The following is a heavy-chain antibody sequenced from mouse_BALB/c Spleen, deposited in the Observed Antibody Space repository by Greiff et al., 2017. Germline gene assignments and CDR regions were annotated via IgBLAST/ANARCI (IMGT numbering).Heavy chain of an antibody. J-gene: IGHJ2*01. CDR3: ASPYDYDEGDSIDY. D-gene: IGHD2-4*01. CDR1: GFNIKDTY. V-gene: IGHV14-3*02. Sequence: VQLQQSGAELVKPGASVKLSCTASGFNIKDTYMHWVKQRPEQGLEWIGRIDPENGNTKYDPKFQGKATITADTSSNTAYLQLSSLTSEDTAVYYCASPYDYDEGDSIDYWGQGTTLSVSS. CDR2: IDPENGNT.